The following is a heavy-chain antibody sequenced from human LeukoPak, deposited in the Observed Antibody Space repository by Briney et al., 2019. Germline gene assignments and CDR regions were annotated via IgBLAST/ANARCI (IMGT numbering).Heavy chain of an antibody. V-gene: IGHV3-15*01. CDR1: GLSISNDW. J-gene: IGHJ4*02. D-gene: IGHD3-10*01. Sequence: GGSLRLSCAASGLSISNDWMSWVRQAPGKGLEWVARVKSKSAGETTDYAAPVKGRFTISRDDSKNTLYLQMNSMKTEDTAVYSCPLIQGWGSGSYYRDFWGQGTWSPSPQ. CDR2: VKSKSAGETT. CDR3: PLIQGWGSGSYYRDF.